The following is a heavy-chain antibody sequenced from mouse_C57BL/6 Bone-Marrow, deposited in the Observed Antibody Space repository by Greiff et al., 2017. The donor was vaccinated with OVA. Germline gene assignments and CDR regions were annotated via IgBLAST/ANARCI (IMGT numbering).Heavy chain of an antibody. V-gene: IGHV3-1*01. CDR2: ISYSGST. CDR1: GYSITSGYD. D-gene: IGHD1-1*01. CDR3: ARGDYYGSSYWYFDV. Sequence: EVKVVESGPGMVKPSQSLSLTCTVTGYSITSGYDWHWIRHFPGNKLEWMGYISYSGSTNYNPSLKSRISITHDTSKNHFFLKLNSVTTEDTATYYCARGDYYGSSYWYFDVWGTGTTVTVSS. J-gene: IGHJ1*03.